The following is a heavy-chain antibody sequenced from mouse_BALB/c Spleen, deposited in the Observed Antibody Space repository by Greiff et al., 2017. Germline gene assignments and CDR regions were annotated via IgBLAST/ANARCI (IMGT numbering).Heavy chain of an antibody. D-gene: IGHD1-2*01. CDR3: AKDYYGYALDY. V-gene: IGHV1S41*01. J-gene: IGHJ2*01. CDR2: IAPGSGST. CDR1: GYTFTSYW. Sequence: DLVKPGASVKLSCKASGYTFTSYWINWIKQRPGQGLEWIGRIAPGSGSTYYNEMFKGKATLTVDTSSSTAYIQLSSLSSEDSAVYFCAKDYYGYALDYWGQGTTLTVSS.